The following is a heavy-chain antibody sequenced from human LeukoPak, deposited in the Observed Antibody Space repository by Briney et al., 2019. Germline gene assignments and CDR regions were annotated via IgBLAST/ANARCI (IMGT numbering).Heavy chain of an antibody. D-gene: IGHD4-11*01. CDR2: IYYSGST. CDR1: GGSISSYY. J-gene: IGHJ4*02. CDR3: ARGDPMTTVTTNDY. V-gene: IGHV4-59*08. Sequence: SETLSLTCTVSGGSISSYYWSWIRQPPGKGLEWIGYIYYSGSTNYNPSLKSRVTISVDTSKNQFSLKLSSVTAADTAVYYCARGDPMTTVTTNDYWGQGTLVTVSS.